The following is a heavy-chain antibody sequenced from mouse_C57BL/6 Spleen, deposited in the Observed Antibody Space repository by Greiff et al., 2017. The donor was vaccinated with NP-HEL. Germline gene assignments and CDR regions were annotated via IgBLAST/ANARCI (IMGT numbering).Heavy chain of an antibody. CDR1: GFTFTDYY. Sequence: EVMLVESGGGLVQPGGSLSLSCAASGFTFTDYYMSWVRQPPGKALEWLGFIRNKANGYTTEYSASVKGRFTISRDNSQSILYLQMNALRAEDSATYYCARSRQLRPVAMDYWGQGTSVTVSS. V-gene: IGHV7-3*01. D-gene: IGHD3-2*02. J-gene: IGHJ4*01. CDR3: ARSRQLRPVAMDY. CDR2: IRNKANGYTT.